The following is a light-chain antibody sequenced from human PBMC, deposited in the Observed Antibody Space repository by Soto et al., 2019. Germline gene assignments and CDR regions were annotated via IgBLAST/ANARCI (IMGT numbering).Light chain of an antibody. J-gene: IGKJ2*01. Sequence: EIVLTQSPGTLSLPPGEGATLSCRASQSVSSSYLVWYQQKPGKAPRLLIYGASNRATGIPDRFSGGGSGTDFTLTISRLEPEDFAVYFCQQYNNSPDYTLGQGTKLEIK. CDR3: QQYNNSPDYT. CDR1: QSVSSSY. V-gene: IGKV3-20*01. CDR2: GAS.